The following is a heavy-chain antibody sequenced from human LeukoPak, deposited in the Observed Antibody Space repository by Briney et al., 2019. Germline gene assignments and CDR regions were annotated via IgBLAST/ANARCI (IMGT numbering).Heavy chain of an antibody. J-gene: IGHJ4*02. V-gene: IGHV3-66*01. CDR2: IYSGGST. CDR1: GFTVSSNY. D-gene: IGHD5-24*01. CDR3: ARGVMATTFDY. Sequence: GGSLRLSCAASGFTVSSNYMSWDRQAPGKGLEWVSVIYSGGSTYYADSVKGRFTISRDNSKNTLYLQMNSLRAEDTAVYYCARGVMATTFDYWGQGTLVTVSS.